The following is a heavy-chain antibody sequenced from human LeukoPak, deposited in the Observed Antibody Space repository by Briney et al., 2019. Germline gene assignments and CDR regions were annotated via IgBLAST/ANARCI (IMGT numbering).Heavy chain of an antibody. Sequence: GGTLRLSCAASGFTVSSNYMSWVRQAPGKGLEWVSVIYSGGSTYYADSVKGRFTISRDNSKNTLYLQMNSLRAEDTAVYYCAREGSSGGSPFDYWGQGTLVTVSS. CDR2: IYSGGST. J-gene: IGHJ4*02. CDR3: AREGSSGGSPFDY. CDR1: GFTVSSNY. V-gene: IGHV3-53*01. D-gene: IGHD2-15*01.